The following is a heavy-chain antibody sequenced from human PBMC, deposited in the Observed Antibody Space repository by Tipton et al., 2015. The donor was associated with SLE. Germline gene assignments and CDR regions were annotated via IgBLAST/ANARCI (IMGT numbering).Heavy chain of an antibody. D-gene: IGHD1-26*01. J-gene: IGHJ1*01. CDR1: GYSISSGYY. CDR3: ASLVGAARGAEYFQH. CDR2: IYHVGST. Sequence: GLLKPSETLFLTCTVSGYSISSGYYWGWIRQPPGKGLEWIGSIYHVGSTYYNPSLKSRVTISADTSKNQFSLRLTSVTAADTAVYYCASLVGAARGAEYFQHWGHGTLVTVSS. V-gene: IGHV4-38-2*02.